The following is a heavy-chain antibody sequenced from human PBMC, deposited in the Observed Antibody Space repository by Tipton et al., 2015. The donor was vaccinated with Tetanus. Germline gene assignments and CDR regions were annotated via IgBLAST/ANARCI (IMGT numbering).Heavy chain of an antibody. V-gene: IGHV4-31*02. D-gene: IGHD3-10*01. Sequence: LRLSCAGSGFLISSYAMNWVRQVPGEGLEWIGYISNSGSTYYNPSLKSRVTISVDTSQKQISLKVNSVTAADTAVYYCARDRGVRGGYYYYHGMDVWGQGTTVTVSS. CDR1: GFLISSYA. CDR3: ARDRGVRGGYYYYHGMDV. J-gene: IGHJ6*02. CDR2: ISNSGST.